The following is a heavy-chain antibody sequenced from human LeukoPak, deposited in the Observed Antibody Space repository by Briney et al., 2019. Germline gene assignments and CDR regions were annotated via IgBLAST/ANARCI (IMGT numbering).Heavy chain of an antibody. CDR3: ARGARSGSYVGGGAHRYYYYYMDV. Sequence: SETLSLTCAVYGGSFSGYYWSWIRQPPGKGLEWIGEINHSGSTNYNPSLKSRVTISVDTSKNQFSLKLSSVTAADTAVYYCARGARSGSYVGGGAHRYYYYYMDVWGKGTTVTISS. CDR2: INHSGST. V-gene: IGHV4-34*01. CDR1: GGSFSGYY. D-gene: IGHD3-10*01. J-gene: IGHJ6*03.